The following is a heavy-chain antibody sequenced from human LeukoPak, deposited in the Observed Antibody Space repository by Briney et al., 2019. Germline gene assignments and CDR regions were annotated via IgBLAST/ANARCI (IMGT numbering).Heavy chain of an antibody. D-gene: IGHD3-3*01. CDR1: GYSISSVYY. CDR3: ARRITIFGVVTTPAGWFDP. Sequence: PSETLSLTRALSGYSISSVYYWGWLGQPPGKGVEWVGSIYYSGSTYHNPSINSRVTISVDTTKNQFSPKLSSVTAADTAVYYCARRITIFGVVTTPAGWFDPWGQGTLVTVSS. V-gene: IGHV4-38-2*01. J-gene: IGHJ5*02. CDR2: IYYSGST.